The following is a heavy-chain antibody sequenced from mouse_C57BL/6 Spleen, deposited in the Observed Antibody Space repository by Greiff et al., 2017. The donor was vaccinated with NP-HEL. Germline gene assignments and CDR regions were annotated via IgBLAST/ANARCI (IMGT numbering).Heavy chain of an antibody. J-gene: IGHJ3*01. CDR2: IDPETGGT. CDR3: TRGTGAY. Sequence: QVTLKVSGAELVRPGASVTLSCKASGYTFTDYEMHWVKQTPVHGLEWIGAIDPETGGTAYNQKFKGKAILTADKSSSTAYMELRSLTSEDSAVYYCTRGTGAYWGQGTLVTVSA. V-gene: IGHV1-15*01. CDR1: GYTFTDYE. D-gene: IGHD3-3*01.